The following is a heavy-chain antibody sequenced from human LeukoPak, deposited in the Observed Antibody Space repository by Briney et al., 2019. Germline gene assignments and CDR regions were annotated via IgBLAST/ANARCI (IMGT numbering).Heavy chain of an antibody. CDR1: GGSISSGSYY. V-gene: IGHV4-61*02. J-gene: IGHJ4*02. CDR3: ARDGSGYYDTSGYRN. CDR2: IYTSGST. Sequence: SETLSLTCTVSGGSISSGSYYRSWIRQPAGKGLEWIGRIYTSGSTNHNPSLESRVTISLDTSKNQFSLKLSSVTAADTAVYYCARDGSGYYDTSGYRNWGQGTLVTVSS. D-gene: IGHD3-22*01.